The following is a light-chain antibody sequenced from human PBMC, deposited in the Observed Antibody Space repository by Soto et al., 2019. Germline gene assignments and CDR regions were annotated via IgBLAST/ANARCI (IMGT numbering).Light chain of an antibody. CDR3: SSYTSKSSLI. CDR2: EVR. J-gene: IGLJ2*01. Sequence: QSVLTQPASVSESPGQSITISCAGTMRDVGAYNLVSWYQQHPGRAPQLIIYEVRNRPSGISFRFSGSKSGNTASLTLSGLQAEDEADYYCSSYTSKSSLIFGGGTQLTVL. CDR1: MRDVGAYNL. V-gene: IGLV2-14*01.